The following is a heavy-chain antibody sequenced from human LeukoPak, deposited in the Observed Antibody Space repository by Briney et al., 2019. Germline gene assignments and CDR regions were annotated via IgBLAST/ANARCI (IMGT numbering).Heavy chain of an antibody. CDR3: AEQPYNYYYLDV. D-gene: IGHD1-14*01. CDR1: GLTFHDYA. J-gene: IGHJ6*03. CDR2: IVGDSSKT. Sequence: PGGSLRLSCAISGLTFHDYAMTWVRQAPGKGLEWVSTIVGDSSKTYYADSVKGRFTISRDNSKYMLFLHMNSLRAEDTAIYYCAEQPYNYYYLDVWGKGTTVTVSS. V-gene: IGHV3-23*01.